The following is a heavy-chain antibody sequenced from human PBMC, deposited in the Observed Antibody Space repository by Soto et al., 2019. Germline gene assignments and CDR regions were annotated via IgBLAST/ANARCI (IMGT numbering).Heavy chain of an antibody. Sequence: GGSLRLSCSGSGFSLNDYAMHWIRQAPGKGLEYVLAISGDGAFTYYADAVKGRFIITKHNSKNTLYLQMSSLRVEDTAVYFCVKEAAYDSSGYYGYFDYWGRGIPVTVSS. CDR3: VKEAAYDSSGYYGYFDY. V-gene: IGHV3-64D*08. CDR1: GFSLNDYA. J-gene: IGHJ4*02. CDR2: ISGDGAFT. D-gene: IGHD3-22*01.